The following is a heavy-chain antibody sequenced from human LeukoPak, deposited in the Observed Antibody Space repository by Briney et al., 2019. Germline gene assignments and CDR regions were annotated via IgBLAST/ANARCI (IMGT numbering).Heavy chain of an antibody. D-gene: IGHD3-22*01. V-gene: IGHV4-38-2*02. CDR2: IYHSGST. CDR3: VYDSSGYYDFDY. Sequence: SETLSLTCSVSGYSISSGYYWGWIRQPPGKGLEWIGSIYHSGSTYYNPSLKSRVTISVDTSKNQFSLKLSSVTAADTAVYYSVYDSSGYYDFDYWGQGTLVTVSS. J-gene: IGHJ4*02. CDR1: GYSISSGYY.